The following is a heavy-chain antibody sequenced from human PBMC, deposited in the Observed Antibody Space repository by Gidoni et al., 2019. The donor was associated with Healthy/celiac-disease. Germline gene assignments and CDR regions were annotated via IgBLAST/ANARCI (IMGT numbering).Heavy chain of an antibody. CDR3: AREGPPYCGGDCSLDY. J-gene: IGHJ4*02. V-gene: IGHV3-53*01. D-gene: IGHD2-21*02. CDR1: GFTVSSNY. CDR2: IYSGGST. Sequence: EVQLVESGGGLIQPGGSLRLSCAASGFTVSSNYMSWVRQAPGKGLEWVSVIYSGGSTYYADSVKGRFTISRDNSKNTLYLQMNSLRAEDTAVYCCAREGPPYCGGDCSLDYWGQGTLVTVSS.